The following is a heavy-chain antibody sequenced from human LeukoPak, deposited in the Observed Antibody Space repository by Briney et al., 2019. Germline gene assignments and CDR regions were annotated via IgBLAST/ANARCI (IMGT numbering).Heavy chain of an antibody. V-gene: IGHV4-39*01. Sequence: PSETLSLTCTVAGGSISSSSYYWGWIRQPPGKGLEWIGSIYYSGSTYYNPSLKSRVTISVDTSKNQFSLKLSSVTAADTAVYYCARLIRHYDILTGYYRVFDYWGQGTLVTVSS. CDR1: GGSISSSSYY. CDR3: ARLIRHYDILTGYYRVFDY. CDR2: IYYSGST. J-gene: IGHJ4*02. D-gene: IGHD3-9*01.